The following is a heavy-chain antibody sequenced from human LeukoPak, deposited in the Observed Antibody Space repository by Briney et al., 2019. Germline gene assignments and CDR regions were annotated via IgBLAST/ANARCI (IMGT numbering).Heavy chain of an antibody. CDR2: IYYSGST. D-gene: IGHD3-10*01. Sequence: SETLSLTCTVSGGSISSSSYYWGWIRQLPGKGLEWIGSIYYSGSTYYNPSLKSRVTISVDTSKNQFSLKLSSVTAADTAVYYCARERDIRGYGSGSYLIDYWGQGTLVTVSS. CDR3: ARERDIRGYGSGSYLIDY. CDR1: GGSISSSSYY. J-gene: IGHJ4*02. V-gene: IGHV4-39*07.